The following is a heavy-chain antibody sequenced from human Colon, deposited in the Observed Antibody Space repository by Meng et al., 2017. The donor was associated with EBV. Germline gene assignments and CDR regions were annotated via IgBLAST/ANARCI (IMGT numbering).Heavy chain of an antibody. CDR2: IYYSGST. Sequence: QVQRQESGPCLVQPSQILSLTCTVSGGSISSGDYYWSWIRQPPGKGLEWIGYIYYSGSTYSNASLKSRVTISIDRSKNQFSLKLSSVTAADTAVYYCARDRKHYGERGWFDPWGQGTLVTVSS. CDR1: GGSISSGDYY. V-gene: IGHV4-30-4*01. CDR3: ARDRKHYGERGWFDP. J-gene: IGHJ5*02. D-gene: IGHD4-17*01.